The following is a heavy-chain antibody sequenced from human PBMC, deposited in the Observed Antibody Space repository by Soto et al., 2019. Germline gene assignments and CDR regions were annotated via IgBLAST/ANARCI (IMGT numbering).Heavy chain of an antibody. Sequence: SETLSLTCTVSGGSISSYYWNWIRQSPGKGLEWIGYIYYSGSTNYNPSLKSRVTISVDTSKNQFSLKLSSVTAADTAVYYCARARLSRSWWFDPWGQGTLVTVS. CDR1: GGSISSYY. J-gene: IGHJ5*02. V-gene: IGHV4-59*01. CDR3: ARARLSRSWWFDP. CDR2: IYYSGST. D-gene: IGHD3-10*01.